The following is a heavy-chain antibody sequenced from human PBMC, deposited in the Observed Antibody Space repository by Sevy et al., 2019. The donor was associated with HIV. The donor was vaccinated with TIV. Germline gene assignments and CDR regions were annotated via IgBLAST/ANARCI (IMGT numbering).Heavy chain of an antibody. V-gene: IGHV1-69*13. J-gene: IGHJ6*02. D-gene: IGHD1-20*01. CDR1: GGTFSSYA. Sequence: ASVKVSCKASGGTFSSYAISWVRQAPGQGLEWMGGIIPIFGTANYAQKFQGRVTITADESTSTAYMELSSLRSEDTAVYYCARTYKTSRRFSDYYYYGMDVWGQGTTVTVSS. CDR2: IIPIFGTA. CDR3: ARTYKTSRRFSDYYYYGMDV.